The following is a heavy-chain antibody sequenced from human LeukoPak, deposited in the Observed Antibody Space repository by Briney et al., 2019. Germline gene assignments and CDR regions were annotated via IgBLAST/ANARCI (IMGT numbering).Heavy chain of an antibody. V-gene: IGHV3-48*04. J-gene: IGHJ4*02. D-gene: IGHD3-3*01. Sequence: PGGSLRLSCAASGFTFSSYAMSWVRQAPGKGLEWVSYISSSGSTIYYADSVKGRFTISRDNAKNSLYLQMNSLRAEDTAVYYCAITYYDFWSGYYGSIDYWGQGTLVTVSS. CDR2: ISSSGSTI. CDR3: AITYYDFWSGYYGSIDY. CDR1: GFTFSSYA.